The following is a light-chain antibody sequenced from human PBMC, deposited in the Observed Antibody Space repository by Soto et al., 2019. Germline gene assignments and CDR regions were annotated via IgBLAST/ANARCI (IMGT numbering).Light chain of an antibody. Sequence: EIVMTQSPAPLSVSPGERATLSCRASQSISSNLAWYQQKPGQAPRLLIYSTSTRATGIPARFSGSGSGTEFTLNISSLQSEDFAVYYCQQYNKWPPLTFGGGTRVEIK. CDR3: QQYNKWPPLT. CDR2: STS. CDR1: QSISSN. J-gene: IGKJ4*01. V-gene: IGKV3-15*01.